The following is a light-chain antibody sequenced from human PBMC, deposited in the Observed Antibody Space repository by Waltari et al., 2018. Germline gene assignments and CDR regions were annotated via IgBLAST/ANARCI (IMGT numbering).Light chain of an antibody. CDR3: SSYITTNTLEL. CDR1: SSHVGPYNY. Sequence: QSALTQPASVSGSPGPSIPIPCPGTSSHVGPYNYLSWYQQHPGKAPKLLIFDVSYRPSGVSYRFSGSKSGNTASLTISGLQAEDEADYYCSSYITTNTLELFGGGTSLTVL. V-gene: IGLV2-14*03. J-gene: IGLJ3*02. CDR2: DVS.